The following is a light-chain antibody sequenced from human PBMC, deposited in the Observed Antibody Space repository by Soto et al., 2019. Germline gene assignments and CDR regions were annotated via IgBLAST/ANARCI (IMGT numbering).Light chain of an antibody. V-gene: IGKV1-33*01. J-gene: IGKJ5*01. CDR1: QDIGNY. Sequence: DIQMTQSPSSLSASVGDRITITCQASQDIGNYLNWYQQKPGKAPKLLIYDASTLESGVPSRFSGSGSGTDFTFTISSLQSEDFAIYYCQQYNNWPAITFGQGARLEIK. CDR3: QQYNNWPAIT. CDR2: DAS.